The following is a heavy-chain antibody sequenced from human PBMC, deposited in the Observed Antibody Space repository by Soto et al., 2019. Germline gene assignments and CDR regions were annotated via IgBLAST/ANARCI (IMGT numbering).Heavy chain of an antibody. CDR1: GHTYTIDD. Sequence: GASVKVSCKASGHTYTIDDINWVRQATGQGLEWMGWMNPNSGNTGYAQKFQGRVTMTRDTSISTAYMELSSLRSEDTAVYYCARGPTPDYWGQGTLVTVSS. CDR3: ARGPTPDY. V-gene: IGHV1-8*01. CDR2: MNPNSGNT. J-gene: IGHJ4*02.